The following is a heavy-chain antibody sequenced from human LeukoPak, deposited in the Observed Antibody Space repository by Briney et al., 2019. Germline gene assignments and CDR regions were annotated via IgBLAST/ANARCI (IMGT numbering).Heavy chain of an antibody. D-gene: IGHD3-22*01. V-gene: IGHV1-69*05. CDR2: IIPIFGTA. CDR1: GGTFSSYA. Sequence: SVKVSRKASGGTFSSYAISWVRQAPGQGLEWMGGIIPIFGTANYAQKFQGRVTITTDESTSTAYMELSSLRSEDTAVYYCARYYYDSSGYYYIDYWGQGTLVTVSS. J-gene: IGHJ4*02. CDR3: ARYYYDSSGYYYIDY.